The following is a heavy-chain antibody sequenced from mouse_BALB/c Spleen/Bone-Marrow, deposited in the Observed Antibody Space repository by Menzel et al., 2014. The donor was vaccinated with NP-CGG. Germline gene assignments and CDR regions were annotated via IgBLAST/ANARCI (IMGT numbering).Heavy chain of an antibody. Sequence: EVKLEESGGGLVQPGGSLKLPCAASGFTFSNYGMSWVRQTPDKRLELVATINSDGGSTYYPDSVKGRFTIYRDTAKNTLYLQMSSLKSEETAMYYCVRGNYGNYVDYFDFWGQGTTLTVSS. D-gene: IGHD2-1*01. CDR1: GFTFSNYG. V-gene: IGHV5-6-3*01. CDR2: INSDGGST. J-gene: IGHJ2*01. CDR3: VRGNYGNYVDYFDF.